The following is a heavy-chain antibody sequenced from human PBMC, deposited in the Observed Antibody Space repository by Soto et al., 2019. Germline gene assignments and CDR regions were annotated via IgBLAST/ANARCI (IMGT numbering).Heavy chain of an antibody. CDR3: AREVGAAAGNYYYYGMDV. D-gene: IGHD6-13*01. J-gene: IGHJ6*02. CDR1: GDSVSSNSAA. CDR2: TYYRSKWYN. Sequence: SQTLSLPCAISGDSVSSNSAAWNWIRQSPSRGLEWLGRTYYRSKWYNDYAVSVKSRITINPDTSKNQFSLQLNSVTPEDTAVYYCAREVGAAAGNYYYYGMDVWGQGTTVTVSS. V-gene: IGHV6-1*01.